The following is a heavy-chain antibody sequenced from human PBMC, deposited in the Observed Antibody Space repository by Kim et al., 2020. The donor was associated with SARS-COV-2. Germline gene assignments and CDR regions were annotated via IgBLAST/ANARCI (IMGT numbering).Heavy chain of an antibody. CDR1: GFTFSAYG. CDR3: AKRLGPPNFDY. D-gene: IGHD3-9*01. CDR2: ISDTGADR. J-gene: IGHJ4*02. V-gene: IGHV3-23*01. Sequence: GGSLRLSCAASGFTFSAYGMSWVRQAPGKGLEWVSAISDTGADRNYANSVKGRFTISRDNSKNTLYLQMNSLREDDTAVYYCAKRLGPPNFDYWGQGTLVTVSS.